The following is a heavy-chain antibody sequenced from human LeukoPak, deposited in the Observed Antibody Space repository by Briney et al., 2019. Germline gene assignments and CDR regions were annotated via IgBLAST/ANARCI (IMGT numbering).Heavy chain of an antibody. Sequence: PGGSLRLSCAASGFTFSTYAVNGVRQAPGKGLEWVSAISSSGGTTYYADSVKGRFSISRDNSKNMLYLQMNSLRPEDTAVYYCARGVEPLAANTLAYWGQGTLVTVSS. CDR2: ISSSGGTT. CDR3: ARGVEPLAANTLAY. CDR1: GFTFSTYA. J-gene: IGHJ4*02. D-gene: IGHD1-14*01. V-gene: IGHV3-23*01.